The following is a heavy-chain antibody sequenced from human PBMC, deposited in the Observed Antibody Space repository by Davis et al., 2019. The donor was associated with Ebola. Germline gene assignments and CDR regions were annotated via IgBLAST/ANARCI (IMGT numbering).Heavy chain of an antibody. V-gene: IGHV3-23*01. CDR1: GFTFSSYP. Sequence: GSLRLSCAASGFTFSSYPMNWVRQAPGKGLEWVSAITSSGGSTYYADSVKGRFTISRDNSKNTLYLQMNSLTVEDTAVYYCAKGGSGWPSDYSYGMGVWGKGTTVTVSS. CDR2: ITSSGGST. CDR3: AKGGSGWPSDYSYGMGV. J-gene: IGHJ6*04. D-gene: IGHD6-19*01.